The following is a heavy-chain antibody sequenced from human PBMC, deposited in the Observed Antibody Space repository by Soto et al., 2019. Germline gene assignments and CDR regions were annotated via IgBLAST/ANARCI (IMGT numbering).Heavy chain of an antibody. CDR2: INHSGRV. D-gene: IGHD3-22*01. CDR1: CGCFIGHS. Sequence: SETLSLTCAFCCGCFIGHSWTWIRQSPGKGLEWIGDINHSGRVNYSPSLKSRVTISLDRSKNQFSLTLSAVTAADTAMYYCSTRAYDTTGYYRFDPWGQGTLVTCSS. V-gene: IGHV4-34*01. CDR3: STRAYDTTGYYRFDP. J-gene: IGHJ5*02.